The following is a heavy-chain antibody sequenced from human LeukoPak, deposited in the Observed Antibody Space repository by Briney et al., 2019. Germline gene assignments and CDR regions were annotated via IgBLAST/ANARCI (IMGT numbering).Heavy chain of an antibody. D-gene: IGHD6-13*01. J-gene: IGHJ3*02. CDR2: IYHSGST. V-gene: IGHV4-38-2*02. CDR1: GYSISSDYY. CDR3: ARERCIAAAGGRATFDI. Sequence: SETLSLTCTVSGYSISSDYYWGWIRQPPGKGLEYIGTIYHSGSTYYNPSLKSRVTISVDTSKNRISLKLSSVTTADTAIYYCARERCIAAAGGRATFDIWGQGTLVTVSS.